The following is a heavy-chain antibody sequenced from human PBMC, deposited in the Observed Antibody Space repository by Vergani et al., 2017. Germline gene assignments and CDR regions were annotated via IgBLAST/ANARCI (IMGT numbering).Heavy chain of an antibody. J-gene: IGHJ3*01. CDR2: SKSKTDGGTT. Sequence: EVQLVESGGGLVKPGGSLRLSCAASGFTFSNAWMSWVRQAPGKGLEWVGRSKSKTDGGTTDYAAPVKGRLTISRDDSKNTLYLQMNSLKTEGTAVYYCTTDGGVRIGERIDAFDVWGQGTMVTVSS. CDR1: GFTFSNAW. D-gene: IGHD2-8*02. CDR3: TTDGGVRIGERIDAFDV. V-gene: IGHV3-15*01.